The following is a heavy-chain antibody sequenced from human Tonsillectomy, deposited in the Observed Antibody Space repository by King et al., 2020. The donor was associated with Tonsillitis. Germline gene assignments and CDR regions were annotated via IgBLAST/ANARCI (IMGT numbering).Heavy chain of an antibody. Sequence: QLVQSGAEVKKPGASVRVSCKASGYTFNFYSIAWVRQAPGQGLEWMGLTSPLRDYTNYAQKFQGRVTMTADTSTKTAYLDLRGLKSDDTAVYYCARANTRWLDYWGQGTLLTVSS. J-gene: IGHJ4*02. CDR1: GYTFNFYS. CDR2: TSPLRDYT. V-gene: IGHV1-18*04. CDR3: ARANTRWLDY. D-gene: IGHD4-23*01.